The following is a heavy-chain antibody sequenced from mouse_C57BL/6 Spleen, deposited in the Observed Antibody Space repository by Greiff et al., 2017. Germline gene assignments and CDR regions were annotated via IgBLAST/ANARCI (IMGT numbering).Heavy chain of an antibody. D-gene: IGHD2-5*01. V-gene: IGHV1-80*01. Sequence: VQLQQSGAELVKPGASVKISCKASGYAFSSYWMNWVKQRPGKGLEWIGQIYPGDGDTNYNGKFKGKATLTADKSSSTAYMQLSSLTSEDSAVYFCARVDSNPYYSAMDYWGQGTSVTVSA. CDR3: ARVDSNPYYSAMDY. CDR2: IYPGDGDT. CDR1: GYAFSSYW. J-gene: IGHJ4*01.